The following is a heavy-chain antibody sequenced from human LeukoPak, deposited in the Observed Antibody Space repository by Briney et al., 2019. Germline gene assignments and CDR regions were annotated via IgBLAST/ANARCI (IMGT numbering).Heavy chain of an antibody. J-gene: IGHJ4*02. D-gene: IGHD3-3*01. Sequence: SETLSLTCTVSGGSIIGYYWNWIRQPPGKGLDWIGYIYHSGSTNYNPSLKSRVTISVDTSKTQISLKLRAVTAADTAVYYCARSRVWSDYWGYFDYWGQGTLVTVSS. CDR3: ARSRVWSDYWGYFDY. CDR1: GGSIIGYY. V-gene: IGHV4-59*01. CDR2: IYHSGST.